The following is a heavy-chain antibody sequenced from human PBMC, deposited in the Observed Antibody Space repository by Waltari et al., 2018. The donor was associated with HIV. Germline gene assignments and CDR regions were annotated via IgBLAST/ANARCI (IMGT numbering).Heavy chain of an antibody. CDR1: GGTFSSYA. Sequence: QVQLVQPGAEVKKPGSSVKVSCKASGGTFSSYAISWVRQAPGQGLEWMGGIIPIFGTANYAQKFQGRVTITADKSTSTAYMELSSLRSEDTAVYYCAREESSVVVAATGWFDPWGQGTLVTVSS. D-gene: IGHD2-15*01. J-gene: IGHJ5*02. V-gene: IGHV1-69*06. CDR2: IIPIFGTA. CDR3: AREESSVVVAATGWFDP.